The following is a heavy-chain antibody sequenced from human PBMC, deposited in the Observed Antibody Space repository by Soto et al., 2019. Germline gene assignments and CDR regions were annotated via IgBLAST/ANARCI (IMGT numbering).Heavy chain of an antibody. CDR1: GFTFDDYP. CDR3: AKTIAGATNPRHYYYGMDV. CDR2: ISWDGGST. V-gene: IGHV3-43*01. J-gene: IGHJ6*02. Sequence: GSLRLSCAASGFTFDDYPIHWVRQAPGQGLEWVSVISWDGGSTYYADSVKGRFTISRDNSKNALYLQMNSLTTEDTALYYCAKTIAGATNPRHYYYGMDVWGQGTKVTVYS. D-gene: IGHD1-26*01.